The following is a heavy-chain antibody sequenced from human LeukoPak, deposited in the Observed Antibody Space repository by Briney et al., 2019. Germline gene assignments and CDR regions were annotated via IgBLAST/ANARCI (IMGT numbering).Heavy chain of an antibody. J-gene: IGHJ3*02. CDR2: MNPRGDDA. CDR1: GHTFSGYY. Sequence: GAPVKVSCLASGHTFSGYYMHWIRQAPGQGLEWMAWMNPRGDDADYAQKFLGRVILTGDTSNSAYMELTSLISDDTAVYYCATSTGYRSTWGAFDIWGQGTTVIVSS. CDR3: ATSTGYRSTWGAFDI. D-gene: IGHD5-24*01. V-gene: IGHV1-2*02.